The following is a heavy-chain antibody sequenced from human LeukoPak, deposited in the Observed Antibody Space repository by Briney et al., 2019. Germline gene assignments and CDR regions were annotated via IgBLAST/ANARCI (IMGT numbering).Heavy chain of an antibody. CDR3: ARAGNYYGSGSYYPFDY. J-gene: IGHJ4*02. CDR2: IYHSGST. V-gene: IGHV4-38-2*01. D-gene: IGHD3-10*01. CDR1: GGSFSGYY. Sequence: SETLSLTCAVYGGSFSGYYWGWIRQPPGKGLEWIGSIYHSGSTYYNPSLKSRVTISVDTSKNQFSLKLSSVTAADTAAYYCARAGNYYGSGSYYPFDYWGQGTLVTVSS.